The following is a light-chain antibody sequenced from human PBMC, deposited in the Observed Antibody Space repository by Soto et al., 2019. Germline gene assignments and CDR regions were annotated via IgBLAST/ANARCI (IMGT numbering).Light chain of an antibody. J-gene: IGKJ4*01. Sequence: DRVTITCRANEKMTRYLNWYQQKPGKAPKLLIYAASNLQSGVPSRFSGSGSGTDFTLTISSLKPEDFATYYCQQSYSSLTFGGGTKVDIK. CDR3: QQSYSSLT. CDR1: EKMTRY. V-gene: IGKV1-39*01. CDR2: AAS.